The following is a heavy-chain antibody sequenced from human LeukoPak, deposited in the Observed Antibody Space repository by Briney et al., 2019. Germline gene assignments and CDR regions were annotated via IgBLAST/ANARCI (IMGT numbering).Heavy chain of an antibody. CDR2: INPGGDNT. CDR3: ARGIWSTTVTAYYLDY. Sequence: ASVKVSCKASGYTFTNYYIHWVRQAPGQGLKWMGLINPGGDNTNYAQNFQGRVTMTRDTSASTVYMELSSLTSDDMSVYYCARGIWSTTVTAYYLDYWGQGTLVTVSS. CDR1: GYTFTNYY. V-gene: IGHV1-46*01. J-gene: IGHJ4*02. D-gene: IGHD4-17*01.